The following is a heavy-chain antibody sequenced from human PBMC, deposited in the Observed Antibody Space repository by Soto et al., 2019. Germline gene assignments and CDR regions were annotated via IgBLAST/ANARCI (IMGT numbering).Heavy chain of an antibody. CDR2: IYYSGST. D-gene: IGHD6-19*01. J-gene: IGHJ4*02. Sequence: QVQLQESGPGLVKPSQTLSLTCTVSGGSISSGDYYWSWIRQPPGKGLEWIGYIYYSGSTYYNPSLKSRVTISVDTSKNHFSLKLSSVTAAATAVYYCARDSGSGWYERGLFDYWGQGTLVTVSS. CDR1: GGSISSGDYY. V-gene: IGHV4-30-4*01. CDR3: ARDSGSGWYERGLFDY.